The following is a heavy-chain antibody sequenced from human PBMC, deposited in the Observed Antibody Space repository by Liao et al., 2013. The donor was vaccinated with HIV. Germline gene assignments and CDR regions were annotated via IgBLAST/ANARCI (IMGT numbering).Heavy chain of an antibody. Sequence: QLHLQESGPGLVKPFETLSLTCAVSGGSITSISNYWAWIRQPPGKGLEWIGTVYYGGTSYYTPSLKGRVTMSVDTSKNQVSLKLSSVTAADTAVYYCARKGYSYVIPYWYFDLWAVAPWSLSPQ. D-gene: IGHD5-18*01. CDR1: GGSITSISNY. CDR3: ARKGYSYVIPYWYFDL. J-gene: IGHJ2*01. V-gene: IGHV4-39*07. CDR2: VYYGGTS.